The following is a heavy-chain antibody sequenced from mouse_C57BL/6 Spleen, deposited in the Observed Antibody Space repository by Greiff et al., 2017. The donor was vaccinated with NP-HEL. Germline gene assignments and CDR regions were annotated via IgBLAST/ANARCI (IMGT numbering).Heavy chain of an antibody. CDR3: AREAGTAWFAD. CDR1: GYTFTSYW. CDR2: IDPAGGYT. D-gene: IGHD4-1*01. Sequence: QVQLQQPGAELVKPGASVKMSCKASGYTFTSYWMPWVKQRPGQGLEWIGDIDPAGGYTNYNKKFKSKATLTVDTSSSTAYMQLSSLTSEDSAVDYSAREAGTAWFADWGQGTLVTVSA. J-gene: IGHJ3*01. V-gene: IGHV1-55*01.